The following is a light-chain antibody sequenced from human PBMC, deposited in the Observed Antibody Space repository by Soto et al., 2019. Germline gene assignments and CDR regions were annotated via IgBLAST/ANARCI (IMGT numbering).Light chain of an antibody. CDR1: NSDVGNYNL. J-gene: IGLJ1*01. V-gene: IGLV2-23*02. CDR2: EVN. Sequence: QSALTQPASVSGSPGQSITISCAGSNSDVGNYNLVSWYQQHPGKAPKLIIYEVNKLPSGVSNRFSGSKSGNTASLTISGLQAEDEADYSCCSYAGSSTYVFGSGTKLTVL. CDR3: CSYAGSSTYV.